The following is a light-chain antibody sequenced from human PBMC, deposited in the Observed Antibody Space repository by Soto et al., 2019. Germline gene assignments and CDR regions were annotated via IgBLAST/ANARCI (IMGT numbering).Light chain of an antibody. CDR2: AAS. Sequence: EIVLTQSPGTLSLSPGERATLSCRASQSVSSNYLAWYQEKPGQAPRLLIYAASSRATGIPDRFSGSGSGTDFTLTISRLEPEDFAVYYCQQYGSSLGVTFGGGTKVDIK. V-gene: IGKV3-20*01. CDR1: QSVSSNY. J-gene: IGKJ4*01. CDR3: QQYGSSLGVT.